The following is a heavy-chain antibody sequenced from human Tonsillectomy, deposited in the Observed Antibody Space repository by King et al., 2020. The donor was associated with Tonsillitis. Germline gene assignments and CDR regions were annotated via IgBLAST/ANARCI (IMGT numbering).Heavy chain of an antibody. D-gene: IGHD6-13*01. J-gene: IGHJ4*02. CDR3: ARGVRAAAPFDY. V-gene: IGHV3-30*03. Sequence: VQLVESGGGVVQPGRSLRLSCAASGFTFSNYGMHWVRQAPGKGLEWVAVISYDGSNKYYADSLKGRFTISRDNSKNTLYLQMNSLRAEDTAVYYCARGVRAAAPFDYWGQGTLVTVSS. CDR2: ISYDGSNK. CDR1: GFTFSNYG.